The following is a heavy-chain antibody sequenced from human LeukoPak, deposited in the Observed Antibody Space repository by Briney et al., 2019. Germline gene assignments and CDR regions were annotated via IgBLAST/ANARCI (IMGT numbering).Heavy chain of an antibody. D-gene: IGHD1-14*01. Sequence: GGSLRLSCAASGFTSSDHYMDWVRQAPGKGLEWVGLIRNRANGYTTEYAASVKGRFTILRDDSKNSLYLQMNSLKTEDTAVYYCNRFNRWGHDYWGQGTLVTVSS. CDR3: NRFNRWGHDY. V-gene: IGHV3-72*01. CDR1: GFTSSDHY. CDR2: IRNRANGYTT. J-gene: IGHJ4*02.